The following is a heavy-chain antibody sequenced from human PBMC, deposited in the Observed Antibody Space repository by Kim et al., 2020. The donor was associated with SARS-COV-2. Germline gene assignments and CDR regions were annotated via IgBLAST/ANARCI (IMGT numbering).Heavy chain of an antibody. Sequence: ADAVEGRFTVAKDNTKNTLYLRMDSLGAEDTALYYCAKDHESSGWPTFDYWGQGTLVTVSS. D-gene: IGHD3-22*01. J-gene: IGHJ4*02. V-gene: IGHV3-23*01. CDR3: AKDHESSGWPTFDY.